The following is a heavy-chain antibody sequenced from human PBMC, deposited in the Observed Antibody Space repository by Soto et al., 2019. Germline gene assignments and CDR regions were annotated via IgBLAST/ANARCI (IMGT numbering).Heavy chain of an antibody. CDR3: ARDAGVSSDDY. V-gene: IGHV3-48*01. Sequence: GGSLRLSCAASGFTFSSYSMNWVRQAPGKGLEWVSYISSSSSTIYYADSVKGRFTISRDNAKNSLYLQMNSLRAEDTAVYYCARDAGVSSDDYWGQGTLVTVSS. D-gene: IGHD3-10*02. CDR2: ISSSSSTI. CDR1: GFTFSSYS. J-gene: IGHJ4*02.